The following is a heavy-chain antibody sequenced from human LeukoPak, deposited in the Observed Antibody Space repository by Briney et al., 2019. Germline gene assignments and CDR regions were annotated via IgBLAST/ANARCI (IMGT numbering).Heavy chain of an antibody. CDR2: IYSGGST. CDR3: ARESSGWYVSV. D-gene: IGHD6-19*01. V-gene: IGHV3-66*01. CDR1: GFTVSSNY. Sequence: GGSLRLSCAASGFTVSSNYMSWVRQAPGKGLEWVSVIYSGGSTSYADSVKGRFTISRDNSKNTLYLQMNSLRAEDTAVYYCARESSGWYVSVWGQGTLVTVSS. J-gene: IGHJ4*02.